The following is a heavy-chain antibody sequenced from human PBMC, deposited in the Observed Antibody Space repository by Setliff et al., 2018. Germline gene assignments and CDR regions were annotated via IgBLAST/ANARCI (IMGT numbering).Heavy chain of an antibody. CDR2: VYFNGAT. J-gene: IGHJ4*02. V-gene: IGHV4-31*03. CDR1: GVSINSGVYY. Sequence: SETLSLTCTVSGVSINSGVYYWSWIRQHPGQGLEWIGHVYFNGATSYNPSLESRISISIDTSKSLFSLNLRSVAAADTAVYYCARTGTYRYFDYWGRGTLVTVSS. D-gene: IGHD1-1*01. CDR3: ARTGTYRYFDY.